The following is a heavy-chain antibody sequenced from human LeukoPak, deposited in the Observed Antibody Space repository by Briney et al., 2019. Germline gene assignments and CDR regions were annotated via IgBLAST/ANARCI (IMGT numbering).Heavy chain of an antibody. CDR2: IYPGDSDT. CDR1: GYSFSDFW. D-gene: IGHD3-22*01. Sequence: GESLKISCKGSGYSFSDFWIVWVRQMPGQGLEWMGIIYPGDSDTRYSPSFQGQVTISADKSISTAYLQWSSLKASDTAIYYCARPQSSGTAVGFDIWGQGTMVTVSS. V-gene: IGHV5-51*01. J-gene: IGHJ3*02. CDR3: ARPQSSGTAVGFDI.